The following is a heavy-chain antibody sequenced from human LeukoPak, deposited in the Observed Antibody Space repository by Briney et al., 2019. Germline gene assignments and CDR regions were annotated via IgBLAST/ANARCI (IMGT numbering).Heavy chain of an antibody. CDR2: ISGSGGST. V-gene: IGHV3-23*01. CDR3: ARDPLRPYYYDSSGYEGGDGDY. CDR1: GFTFSSYA. J-gene: IGHJ4*02. D-gene: IGHD3-22*01. Sequence: GGSLRLSCAASGFTFSSYAMSWVRQAPGKGLEWVSAISGSGGSTYYADSVKGRFTISRDNSKNTLYLQMNSLRAEDTAVYYCARDPLRPYYYDSSGYEGGDGDYRGQGTLVTVSS.